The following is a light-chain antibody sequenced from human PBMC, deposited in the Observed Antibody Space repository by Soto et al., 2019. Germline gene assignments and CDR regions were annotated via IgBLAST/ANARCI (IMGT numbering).Light chain of an antibody. CDR2: VAS. V-gene: IGKV3-20*01. Sequence: ELGLTQSPGTLSLSPGERATLSCRASQSVSSSYLGWYQQKPGQAPSLLIYVASSRATGIPDRFSGSGSGTDFTLTISRLEPEDFAEYYCQQYGSSPLFGQGTKLEIK. CDR3: QQYGSSPL. CDR1: QSVSSSY. J-gene: IGKJ2*01.